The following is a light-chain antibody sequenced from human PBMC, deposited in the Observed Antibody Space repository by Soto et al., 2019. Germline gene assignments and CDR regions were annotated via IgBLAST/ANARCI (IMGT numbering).Light chain of an antibody. V-gene: IGKV3-20*01. Sequence: ETVLTQSPGTLSLSPGERATLSCRASQSSSSGYLAWYQQRPGQAPRLLISGASNRATGIPDRFSGSGSGTDFTLTISRREPEDFAVYYCQQYGGSPLVTFGGGTKVEIK. J-gene: IGKJ4*01. CDR1: QSSSSGY. CDR3: QQYGGSPLVT. CDR2: GAS.